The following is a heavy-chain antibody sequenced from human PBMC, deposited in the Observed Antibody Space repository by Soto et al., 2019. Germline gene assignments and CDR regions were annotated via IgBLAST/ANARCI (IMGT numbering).Heavy chain of an antibody. CDR2: IGGRGVGT. D-gene: IGHD3-3*01. Sequence: GGSLRLSCAASGFTFSNAWINWVRQAPGKGLEWVSAIGGRGVGTFYADSVKGRFTISRDNSKNTLYLQMNSLSVEDTAIYYCANRGDDFRSGYYYYFDSWGLGTLVTVSS. J-gene: IGHJ4*02. V-gene: IGHV3-23*01. CDR1: GFTFSNAW. CDR3: ANRGDDFRSGYYYYFDS.